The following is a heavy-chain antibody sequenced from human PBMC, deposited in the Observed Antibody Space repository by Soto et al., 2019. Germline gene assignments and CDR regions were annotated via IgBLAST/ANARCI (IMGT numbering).Heavy chain of an antibody. CDR2: IIPIFGTA. J-gene: IGHJ4*02. CDR1: GGTFSSYA. CDR3: ARDLYGGLDY. Sequence: SVKVSCKASGGTFSSYAISWVRQAPGQGLEWMGGIIPIFGTADYAQKFQGRVTITADESTSTAYMELSSLRSADTAVYYCARDLYGGLDYWGQGTLVTVSS. D-gene: IGHD4-17*01. V-gene: IGHV1-69*13.